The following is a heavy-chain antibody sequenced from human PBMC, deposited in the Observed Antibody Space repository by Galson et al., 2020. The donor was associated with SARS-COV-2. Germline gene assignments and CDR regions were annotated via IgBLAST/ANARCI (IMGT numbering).Heavy chain of an antibody. Sequence: AGGSLRLSCAASGFTFSSYGMQWAPQAPGKGLEWVAVIWYDGSNKYYADSVKGRFTISRDNSKNTLYLQMNSLRAEDTAVYYCAKGAAAGLDPWGQGTLVTVSS. CDR1: GFTFSSYG. D-gene: IGHD6-13*01. V-gene: IGHV3-33*06. CDR2: IWYDGSNK. CDR3: AKGAAAGLDP. J-gene: IGHJ5*02.